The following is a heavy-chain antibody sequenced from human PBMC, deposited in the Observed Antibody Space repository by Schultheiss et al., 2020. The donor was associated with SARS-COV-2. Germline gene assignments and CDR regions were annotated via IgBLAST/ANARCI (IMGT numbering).Heavy chain of an antibody. CDR3: ARHNSYCSSTSCGWFDP. Sequence: SETLSLTCTVSGGSISSSSYYWGWIRQPPGKGLEWIGYIYYSGSTYYNPSLKSRVTISVDTSKNQFSLKLSSVTAADTAVYYCARHNSYCSSTSCGWFDPWGQGTLVTVSS. CDR2: IYYSGST. D-gene: IGHD2-2*01. V-gene: IGHV4-39*01. CDR1: GGSISSSSYY. J-gene: IGHJ5*02.